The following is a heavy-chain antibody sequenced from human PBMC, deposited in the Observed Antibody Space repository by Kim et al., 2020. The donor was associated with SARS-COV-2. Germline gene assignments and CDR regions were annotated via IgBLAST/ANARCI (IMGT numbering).Heavy chain of an antibody. J-gene: IGHJ4*02. CDR2: ISSSSSYI. V-gene: IGHV3-21*01. CDR3: ATTFSSGWWGGGY. D-gene: IGHD6-19*01. Sequence: GGSLRLSCAASGFTFSSYSMNWVRQAPGKGLEWVSSISSSSSYIYYADSVKGRFTISRDNAKNSLYLQMNSLRAEDTAVYYCATTFSSGWWGGGYWGQGTLVTVSS. CDR1: GFTFSSYS.